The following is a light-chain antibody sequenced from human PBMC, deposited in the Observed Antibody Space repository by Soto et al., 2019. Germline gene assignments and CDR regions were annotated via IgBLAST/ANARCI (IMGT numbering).Light chain of an antibody. J-gene: IGLJ2*01. V-gene: IGLV4-69*01. CDR1: IGHSSYA. CDR3: QTLGPGIHGVV. Sequence: QLVLTQSPSASASLGASVKLTCTLSIGHSSYAIAWHQQQPEKGPRYLMKLNSDGRHNKGDGIPDRFSGSSSEAERYLTISSLTSEDEDDYYCQTLGPGIHGVVFGGGTKLTVL. CDR2: LNSDGRH.